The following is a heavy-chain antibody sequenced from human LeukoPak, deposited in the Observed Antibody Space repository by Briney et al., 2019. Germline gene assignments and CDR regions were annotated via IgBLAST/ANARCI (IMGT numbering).Heavy chain of an antibody. CDR2: IYYTGST. CDR3: ARVYQSAEYYFDY. J-gene: IGHJ4*02. V-gene: IGHV4-59*01. CDR1: GGSIDSYY. D-gene: IGHD2-2*01. Sequence: SETLSLTCTVSGGSIDSYYWSWIRQPPGQGLEWIGYIYYTGSTEYHPSLKIRVTISLDTSKNQFSLKLTSVTAADTAVYYCARVYQSAEYYFDYWGQGNLVSVCS.